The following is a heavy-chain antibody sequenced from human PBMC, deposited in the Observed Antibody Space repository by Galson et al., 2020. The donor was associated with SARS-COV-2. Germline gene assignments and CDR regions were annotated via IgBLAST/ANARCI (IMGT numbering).Heavy chain of an antibody. J-gene: IGHJ3*02. D-gene: IGHD1-26*01. CDR1: GFTFSSYA. Sequence: GGSLRLSCAASGFTFSSYAMHWVRQAPGKGLQWVSIISYDGRTKYYPDSVKGRFTISRDNSKSTLFLQMNNLRTEDTAIYYCARARSGSYREAFDIWGQGTKVTVSS. CDR3: ARARSGSYREAFDI. CDR2: ISYDGRTK. V-gene: IGHV3-30*01.